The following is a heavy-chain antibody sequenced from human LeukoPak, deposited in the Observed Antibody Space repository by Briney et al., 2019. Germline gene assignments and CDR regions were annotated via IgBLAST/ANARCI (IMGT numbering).Heavy chain of an antibody. V-gene: IGHV5-51*01. Sequence: GESLKISCKGSGYIFITYWIGWVRQIPGKGLEWMGIIYPGDSDTRYSPSFQGQVTISADKSINTAYLQWSSLKASDTAMYYCARPDDYGGKPAAFNIWGQGTMVTVSS. CDR1: GYIFITYW. CDR3: ARPDDYGGKPAAFNI. CDR2: IYPGDSDT. D-gene: IGHD4-23*01. J-gene: IGHJ3*02.